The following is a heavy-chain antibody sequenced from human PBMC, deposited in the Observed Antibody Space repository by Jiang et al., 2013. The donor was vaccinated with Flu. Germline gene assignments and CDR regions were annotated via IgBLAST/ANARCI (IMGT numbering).Heavy chain of an antibody. D-gene: IGHD2-15*01. CDR3: ARDQGYCSGGSCYSPYYFDY. CDR1: GGSVSSGSYY. Sequence: PSETLSLTCTVSGGSVSSGSYYWSWIRQPPGKGLEWIGYIYYSGSTNYNPSLKSRVTISVDTSKNQFSLKLSSVTAADTAVYYCARDQGYCSGGSCYSPYYFDYWGQGTLVTVSS. J-gene: IGHJ4*02. CDR2: IYYSGST. V-gene: IGHV4-61*01.